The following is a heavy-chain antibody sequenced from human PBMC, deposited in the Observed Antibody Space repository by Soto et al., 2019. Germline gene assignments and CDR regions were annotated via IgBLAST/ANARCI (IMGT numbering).Heavy chain of an antibody. J-gene: IGHJ4*02. V-gene: IGHV1-46*02. D-gene: IGHD1-1*01. CDR2: INLRGGTT. CDR3: ARGPNDSDVPRWDH. CDR1: GYNFNQYY. Sequence: QVQLVQSGPEVRKPGASVRLSCATSGYNFNQYYIHWVRQAPGQGLGWMGIINLRGGTTEYAHKFRGRVTVTGDTYTRPAYMELSSLRSEDPAVYFCARGPNDSDVPRWDHWGQGTLITVSS.